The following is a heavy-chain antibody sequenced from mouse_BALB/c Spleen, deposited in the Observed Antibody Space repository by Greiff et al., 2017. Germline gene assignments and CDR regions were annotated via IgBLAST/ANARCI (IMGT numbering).Heavy chain of an antibody. CDR1: GYAFTNYL. D-gene: IGHD1-1*01. CDR3: ARCYGSSSAWFAY. J-gene: IGHJ3*01. Sequence: VKLQESGAELVRPGTSVKVSCKASGYAFTNYLIEWVKQRPGQGLEWIGVINPGSGGTNYNEKFKGKATLTADKSSSTAYMQLSSLTSDDSAVYFCARCYGSSSAWFAYWGQGTLVTVSA. V-gene: IGHV1-54*01. CDR2: INPGSGGT.